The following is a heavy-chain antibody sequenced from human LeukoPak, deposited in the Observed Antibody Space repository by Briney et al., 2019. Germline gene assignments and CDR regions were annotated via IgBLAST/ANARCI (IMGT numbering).Heavy chain of an antibody. CDR1: GYTFTGYY. CDR2: INPNSGGT. D-gene: IGHD2-2*03. J-gene: IGHJ4*02. Sequence: ASVKVSCKASGYTFTGYYMHWVRQAPGQGLEWMGWINPNSGGTNYAQKFQGRVTMTRDTSISTAYMELSRLRSDDTAVYYCAREGWGGYCSSTSCVLAYFDYWGQGTLVTVSS. CDR3: AREGWGGYCSSTSCVLAYFDY. V-gene: IGHV1-2*02.